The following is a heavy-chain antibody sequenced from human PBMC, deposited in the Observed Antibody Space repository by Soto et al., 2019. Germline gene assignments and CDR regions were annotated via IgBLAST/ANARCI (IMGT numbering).Heavy chain of an antibody. J-gene: IGHJ4*02. CDR2: ISGSGGST. Sequence: EVQLLESGGGLVQPGGSLRLSCAASGFTFSNYAVTWVRQAPGKGLEWVSTISGSGGSTYYADSVKGRFTISRDNAKNTLYLQMNSLRGEDTAVYYSAKDQGSSWYEIDYWGQGTLVTVSS. D-gene: IGHD6-13*01. V-gene: IGHV3-23*01. CDR3: AKDQGSSWYEIDY. CDR1: GFTFSNYA.